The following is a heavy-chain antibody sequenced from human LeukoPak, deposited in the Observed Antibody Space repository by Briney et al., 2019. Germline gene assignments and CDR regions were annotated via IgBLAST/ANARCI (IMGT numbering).Heavy chain of an antibody. CDR2: IYYSGST. J-gene: IGHJ4*02. V-gene: IGHV4-59*11. CDR1: GGSISSHY. CDR3: ARGARLGTCDY. D-gene: IGHD7-27*01. Sequence: SETLSLTCTVSGGSISSHYWSWIRQPPGKGLEWIGYIYYSGSTNYNPSLKSRVTISVDTSKNQFSLKLSSVTAADTAVYYCARGARLGTCDYWGQGNLVTVSS.